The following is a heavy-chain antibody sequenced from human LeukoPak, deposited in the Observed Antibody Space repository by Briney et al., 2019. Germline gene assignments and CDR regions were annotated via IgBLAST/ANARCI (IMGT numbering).Heavy chain of an antibody. CDR1: GGSFSGYY. Sequence: SETLSLTCAVYGGSFSGYYWSWIRQPPGKGLEWIGEINHSGSTNYNPSLKSRVTISVDTSKNQFSLKLSSVTAADTAVYYCARGSWIDSGLKPFDYWGQGTLVTVSS. J-gene: IGHJ4*02. D-gene: IGHD3-22*01. CDR2: INHSGST. V-gene: IGHV4-34*01. CDR3: ARGSWIDSGLKPFDY.